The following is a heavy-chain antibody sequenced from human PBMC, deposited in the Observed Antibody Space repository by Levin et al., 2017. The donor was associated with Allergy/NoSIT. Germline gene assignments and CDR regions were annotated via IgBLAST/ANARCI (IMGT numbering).Heavy chain of an antibody. Sequence: ESLKISCAVYGGSFSGYYWSWIRKPPGKGLEWIGEINHSGSTNYNPSLKSRVTISVDTSKNQFSLKLSSVTAADTAVYYCARGGWMAYYYGMDVWGQGTTVTVSS. CDR1: GGSFSGYY. J-gene: IGHJ6*02. V-gene: IGHV4-34*01. CDR3: ARGGWMAYYYGMDV. CDR2: INHSGST. D-gene: IGHD5-12*01.